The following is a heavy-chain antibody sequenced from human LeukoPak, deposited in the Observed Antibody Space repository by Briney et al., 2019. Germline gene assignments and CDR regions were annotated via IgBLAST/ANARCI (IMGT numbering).Heavy chain of an antibody. V-gene: IGHV3-23*01. CDR2: ISVSGNT. J-gene: IGHJ4*02. CDR3: AKAPVTTCSGAYCYPFDY. Sequence: GGSLRLSCAASGFTFSSYGMSWVRQAPGKGLEWVSAISVSGNTYHADSVKGRFTISRDSSKNTLYLQMNRLRAEDAAVYYCAKAPVTTCSGAYCYPFDYWGQGTLVTVSS. CDR1: GFTFSSYG. D-gene: IGHD2-21*01.